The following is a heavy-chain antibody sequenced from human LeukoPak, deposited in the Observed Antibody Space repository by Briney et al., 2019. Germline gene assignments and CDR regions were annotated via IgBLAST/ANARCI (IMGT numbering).Heavy chain of an antibody. J-gene: IGHJ4*02. D-gene: IGHD6-13*01. CDR3: AKDPLGSSWP. Sequence: LPGRSLRLSCAASGFTFSSYGMHWVRQAPGKGLEWVAVISYDGSNKYYADSVKGRFTISRDNSKNTLYLQMNSLRAEDTAVYYCAKDPLGSSWPWGQGTLVTVSS. CDR1: GFTFSSYG. V-gene: IGHV3-30*18. CDR2: ISYDGSNK.